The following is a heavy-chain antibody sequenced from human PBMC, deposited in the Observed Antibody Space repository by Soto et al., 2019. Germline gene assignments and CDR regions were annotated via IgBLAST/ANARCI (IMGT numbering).Heavy chain of an antibody. J-gene: IGHJ6*02. CDR2: IYYSGST. V-gene: IGHV4-59*08. CDR1: GGSMSSYY. D-gene: IGHD2-2*01. CDR3: ARGRDIVLVPAAIQDYYYGMDV. Sequence: NPSATLSLTCTVSGGSMSSYYWSWIRQPPGKGLEWIGYIYYSGSTYYNPSLKSRVTISVDTSKNQFSLKLSSVTAADTAVYYCARGRDIVLVPAAIQDYYYGMDVWGQGTTVTVSS.